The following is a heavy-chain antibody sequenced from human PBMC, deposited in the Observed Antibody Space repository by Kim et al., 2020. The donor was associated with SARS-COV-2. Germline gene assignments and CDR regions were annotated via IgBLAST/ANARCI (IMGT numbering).Heavy chain of an antibody. J-gene: IGHJ4*02. CDR3: ARSLYDYVWGSYRYTLTPQEYYFDY. CDR2: ISYDGSNK. V-gene: IGHV3-30-3*01. Sequence: GGSLRLSCAASGFTFSSYAMHWVRQAPGKGLEWVAVISYDGSNKYYADSVKGRFTISRDNSKNTLYLQMNSLRAEDTAVYYCARSLYDYVWGSYRYTLTPQEYYFDYWGQGTLVTVSS. D-gene: IGHD3-16*02. CDR1: GFTFSSYA.